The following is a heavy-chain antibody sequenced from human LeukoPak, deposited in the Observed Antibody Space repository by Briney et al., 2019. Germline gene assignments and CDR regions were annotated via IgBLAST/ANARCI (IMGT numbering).Heavy chain of an antibody. Sequence: SETLSLTCTVSGGSISSSSYYWGWIRQPPGKGLEWIGYIYYSETANYNPSLKSRVTISVDTSKNQFSLKLSSVTAADTAVYYCAGGGWLVNAFDIWGQGTMVTVSS. CDR3: AGGGWLVNAFDI. CDR1: GGSISSSSYY. CDR2: IYYSETA. D-gene: IGHD6-19*01. V-gene: IGHV4-61*05. J-gene: IGHJ3*02.